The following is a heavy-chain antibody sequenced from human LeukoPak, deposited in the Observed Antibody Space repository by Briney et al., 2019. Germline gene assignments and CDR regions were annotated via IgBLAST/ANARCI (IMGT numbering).Heavy chain of an antibody. Sequence: GGSLRLSCAASGFTFSNYAMGWVRQAPGEGLEWVSAISDSGRSTYYADSVKGRFTISRDNSKSAVYLQMNSLRAEDKAIYYCARDAPGNSHTLDYWGQGTLVTVSS. CDR2: ISDSGRST. CDR1: GFTFSNYA. V-gene: IGHV3-23*01. J-gene: IGHJ4*02. CDR3: ARDAPGNSHTLDY. D-gene: IGHD4-23*01.